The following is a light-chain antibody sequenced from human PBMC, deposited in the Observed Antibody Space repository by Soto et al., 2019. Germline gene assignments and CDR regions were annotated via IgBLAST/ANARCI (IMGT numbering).Light chain of an antibody. CDR1: QSINNW. CDR2: DGS. Sequence: DFQMTQSPSTLSASVGDRVTLTCRASQSINNWLAWYQQKPGKAPKLLIYDGSTLESGVPSRFSGSGAGTEFTLTISSLQPDDFAIYYCQQYNKYLTFGGGTKVELK. CDR3: QQYNKYLT. J-gene: IGKJ4*01. V-gene: IGKV1-5*01.